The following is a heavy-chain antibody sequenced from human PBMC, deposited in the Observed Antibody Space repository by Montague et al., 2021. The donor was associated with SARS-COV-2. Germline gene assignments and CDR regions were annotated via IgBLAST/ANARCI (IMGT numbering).Heavy chain of an antibody. CDR1: GVSITNYY. V-gene: IGHV4-59*12. CDR2: VSNTGST. J-gene: IGHJ3*01. D-gene: IGHD3-3*01. Sequence: SETLSLTCSVSGVSITNYYWNWIRQFPGKELEWIGTVSNTGSTNKNPSLMSRVTISRDTSSGQVSMRLRSVTAADTAFYFCARIERGFWRDLVVFDVWGPGTLVTVSS. CDR3: ARIERGFWRDLVVFDV.